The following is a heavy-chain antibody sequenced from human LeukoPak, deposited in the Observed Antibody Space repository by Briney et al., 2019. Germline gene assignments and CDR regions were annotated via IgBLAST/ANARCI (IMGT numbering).Heavy chain of an antibody. CDR3: ARSTSYHFDF. Sequence: GGSLRLSCAASGFIVADNYLNWVRQAPGKGLEWVSIVYSGGGTNYADSVKGRFTNSRDNSKNTLYLQMNSLRAEDTAVYYCARSTSYHFDFWGQGTLVTVSS. CDR1: GFIVADNY. V-gene: IGHV3-53*01. J-gene: IGHJ4*02. D-gene: IGHD2-2*01. CDR2: VYSGGGT.